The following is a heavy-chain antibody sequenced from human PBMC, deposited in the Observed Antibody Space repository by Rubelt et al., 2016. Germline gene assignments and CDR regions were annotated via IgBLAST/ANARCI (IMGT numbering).Heavy chain of an antibody. D-gene: IGHD3-10*01. J-gene: IGHJ4*02. V-gene: IGHV3-23*04. CDR3: AGANVGSYYGL. Sequence: EVQVVESGGGLVQPGGSLRLSCAASGFTFSSYAMSWVRQTPRKGLEWVSTVSGSGDSTYYPGAVKVRLTISRENSKSTLYLQMNSLRVEDTAVYYCAGANVGSYYGLWGQGSLVSVSS. CDR1: GFTFSSYA. CDR2: VSGSGDST.